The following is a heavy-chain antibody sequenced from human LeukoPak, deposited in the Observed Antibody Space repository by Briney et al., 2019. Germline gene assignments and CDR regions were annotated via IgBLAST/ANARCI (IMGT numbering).Heavy chain of an antibody. D-gene: IGHD2-15*01. J-gene: IGHJ4*02. Sequence: PGRSLRLSCAASGFTFDDYAMHWVRQAPGKGLEWVSGISWNSGSIGYADSVKGRFTISRDNAKNSLYLQMNSLRAEDTAVYYCVRGGESTWCWGQGTLVTVSS. CDR3: VRGGESTWC. CDR2: ISWNSGSI. CDR1: GFTFDDYA. V-gene: IGHV3-9*01.